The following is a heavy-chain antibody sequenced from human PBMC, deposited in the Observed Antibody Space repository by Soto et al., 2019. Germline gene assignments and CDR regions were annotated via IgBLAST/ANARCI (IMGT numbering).Heavy chain of an antibody. CDR2: MNPYNGNA. D-gene: IGHD1-1*01. CDR3: ARRKERSGPHYFHS. CDR1: GYTFITYD. J-gene: IGHJ4*02. Sequence: ASVKVSCKASGYTFITYDINWVRQAPGQGLEWTGWMNPYNGNAGYAQKFQGRVTMTRNTSISTAYMELTSLKSNDTAVYFCARRKERSGPHYFHSCGQGTMVTVYS. V-gene: IGHV1-8*01.